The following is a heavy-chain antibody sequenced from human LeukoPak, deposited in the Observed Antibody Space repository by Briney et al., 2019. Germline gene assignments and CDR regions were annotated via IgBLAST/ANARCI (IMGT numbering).Heavy chain of an antibody. CDR3: ARRKGVATIDY. J-gene: IGHJ4*02. D-gene: IGHD5-12*01. Sequence: PSETLSLTCAVYGGSFSGYYWSWIRQPPGKGLEWIGEINHSGSTNYNPSLDSRVTISVATSKNQFSLKLSSVTAADTAVYYCARRKGVATIDYWGQRTLVTVSS. CDR1: GGSFSGYY. CDR2: INHSGST. V-gene: IGHV4-34*01.